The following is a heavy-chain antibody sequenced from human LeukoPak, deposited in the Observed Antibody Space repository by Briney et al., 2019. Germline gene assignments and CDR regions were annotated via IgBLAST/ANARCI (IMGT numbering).Heavy chain of an antibody. CDR2: ISGSGGST. Sequence: PGGSLRLSCAASGFTFSSYAMSWVRQAPGNGLEWVSAISGSGGSTYYADSVKGRFTISRDNSKNTLYLQMNRLRAEDTAVYYCAKRETYYYDSSGYLLDYWGQGTLVTVSS. D-gene: IGHD3-22*01. CDR1: GFTFSSYA. J-gene: IGHJ4*02. CDR3: AKRETYYYDSSGYLLDY. V-gene: IGHV3-23*01.